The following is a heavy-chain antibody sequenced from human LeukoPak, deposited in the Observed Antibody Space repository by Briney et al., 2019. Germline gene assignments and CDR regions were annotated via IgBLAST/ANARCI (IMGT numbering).Heavy chain of an antibody. CDR2: TSYSGST. CDR1: GGSISNSY. Sequence: PSETLSLTCTVSGGSISNSYWSWVRQPPGKGLEWIGYTSYSGSTNYNPSLKSRVTMSVDTPTDQFSLSLVSVTAADTAVYYCARTVSGDYYGMDVWGQGTTVTVSS. CDR3: ARTVSGDYYGMDV. J-gene: IGHJ6*02. V-gene: IGHV4-59*08. D-gene: IGHD1-26*01.